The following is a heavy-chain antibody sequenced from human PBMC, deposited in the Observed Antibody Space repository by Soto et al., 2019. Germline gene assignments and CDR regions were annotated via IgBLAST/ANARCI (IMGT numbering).Heavy chain of an antibody. Sequence: SETLSLTCTVSGGSVSSHSYYWSWIRQPPGKGLEWIGYIYYGGSTYDNPSLKSQVTIAVDTYKNQISLKQRSVTAADTAVYYCARTYCRSASCYCLYYFRMDVWGQGTTVTVSS. CDR2: IYYGGST. CDR1: GGSVSSHSYY. D-gene: IGHD2-2*01. J-gene: IGHJ6*02. V-gene: IGHV4-61*01. CDR3: ARTYCRSASCYCLYYFRMDV.